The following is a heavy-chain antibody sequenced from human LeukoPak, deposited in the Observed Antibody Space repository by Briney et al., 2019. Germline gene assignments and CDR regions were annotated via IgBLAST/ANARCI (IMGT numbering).Heavy chain of an antibody. CDR2: NSTSGNT. Sequence: SETLSLTCTVSGGSISSYYWTWIRQPAGKGLEWIGRNSTSGNTNYTPSLKSRVTMSVDTSRNQFSLKLTSVTAADAAVYYCARGEGNYFDYWGQGALVTVSS. CDR1: GGSISSYY. CDR3: ARGEGNYFDY. J-gene: IGHJ4*02. V-gene: IGHV4-4*07.